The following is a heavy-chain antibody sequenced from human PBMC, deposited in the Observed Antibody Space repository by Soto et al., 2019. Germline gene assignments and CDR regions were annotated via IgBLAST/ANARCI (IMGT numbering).Heavy chain of an antibody. J-gene: IGHJ4*02. CDR1: GGSISSGGYY. CDR2: IYYSGST. D-gene: IGHD3-10*01. Sequence: SETLSLTCTVSGGSISSGGYYWSWIRQHPGKGLEWIGYIYYSGSTYYNPSLKSRVTISVDTSKNQFSLKLSSVTAADTAVYYCARSPLLWFGELPPRPQYYFDYWGQGTLVTVSS. CDR3: ARSPLLWFGELPPRPQYYFDY. V-gene: IGHV4-31*03.